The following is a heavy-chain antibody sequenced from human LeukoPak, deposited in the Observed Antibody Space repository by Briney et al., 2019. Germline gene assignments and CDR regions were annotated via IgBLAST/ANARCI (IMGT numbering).Heavy chain of an antibody. CDR3: ARLRELLFDY. D-gene: IGHD1-26*01. Sequence: SETLFLTCAVSGYSISSGYYWGWIRQPPGKGLEWIGSIYHSGSTYYNPSLKSRVTISVDTSKNQFSLKLSSVTAADTAVYYCARLRELLFDYWGQGTLVTVSS. CDR2: IYHSGST. J-gene: IGHJ4*02. V-gene: IGHV4-38-2*01. CDR1: GYSISSGYY.